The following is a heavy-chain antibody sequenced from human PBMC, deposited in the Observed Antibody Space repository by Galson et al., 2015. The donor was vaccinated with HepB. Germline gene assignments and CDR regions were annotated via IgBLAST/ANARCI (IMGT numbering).Heavy chain of an antibody. Sequence: QSGAEVKKPGESLKISCKGSGYSFTSYWIGWVRQMPGKGLEWVGIIYPGDSDTKYSPSFQGQVTISADKSISTAFLQWSSLKASDTAMYYCARLPDYDFWSGYPPGWFDPWGQGTLVTVSS. CDR3: ARLPDYDFWSGYPPGWFDP. J-gene: IGHJ5*02. V-gene: IGHV5-51*01. CDR2: IYPGDSDT. CDR1: GYSFTSYW. D-gene: IGHD3-3*01.